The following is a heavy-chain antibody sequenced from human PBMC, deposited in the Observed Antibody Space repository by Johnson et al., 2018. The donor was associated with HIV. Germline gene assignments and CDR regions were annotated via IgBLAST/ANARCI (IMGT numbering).Heavy chain of an antibody. Sequence: VQLVESGGGVVQPGRSLRLSCAASGFTFSSYAMHWVRQAPGTGLEWVAVISYDGSNKYYADSVKGRFTISRDNSKNTLYLQMNSLRAEDTAVYFCARDWYDMSDSRNDGFDIWGQGTWVTVSS. D-gene: IGHD3-22*01. J-gene: IGHJ3*02. CDR1: GFTFSSYA. CDR2: ISYDGSNK. CDR3: ARDWYDMSDSRNDGFDI. V-gene: IGHV3-30-3*01.